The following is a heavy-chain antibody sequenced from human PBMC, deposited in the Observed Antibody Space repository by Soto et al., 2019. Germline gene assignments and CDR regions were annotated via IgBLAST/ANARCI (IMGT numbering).Heavy chain of an antibody. CDR1: GFTFSTYA. CDR2: IDGSGGST. Sequence: GGSLRLSCAASGFTFSTYAMSWVRQAPGKGLEWVLVIDGSGGSTYHADSAKGRFTISRDNSKNTLYLQMNSLRAEDTAVYYCAKAAGICTSTTCPLYYDYYMDVWGKGTTVTVSS. V-gene: IGHV3-23*01. D-gene: IGHD2-2*01. CDR3: AKAAGICTSTTCPLYYDYYMDV. J-gene: IGHJ6*03.